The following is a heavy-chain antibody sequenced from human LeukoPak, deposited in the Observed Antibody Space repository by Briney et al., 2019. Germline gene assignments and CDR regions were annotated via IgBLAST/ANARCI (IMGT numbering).Heavy chain of an antibody. CDR1: GFTFSNYA. Sequence: PGGSLRLSCAASGFTFSNYAMSWVRQAPGKGLEWVSGISGSAGSTYYADSVKGRFSISRDNSKNTVYLQMNRLRAEDTAAYYCAKDLAYRSGWFLGASDVWGQGTMVTVSS. CDR3: AKDLAYRSGWFLGASDV. CDR2: ISGSAGST. J-gene: IGHJ3*01. V-gene: IGHV3-23*01. D-gene: IGHD6-19*01.